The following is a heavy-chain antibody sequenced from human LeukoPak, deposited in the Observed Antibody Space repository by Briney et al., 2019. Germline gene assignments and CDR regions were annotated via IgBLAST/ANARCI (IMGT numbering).Heavy chain of an antibody. CDR1: GFTFSYHW. CDR3: VRDSSVATY. J-gene: IGHJ1*01. D-gene: IGHD6-6*01. V-gene: IGHV3-74*03. Sequence: GGSLRLSCATSGFTFSYHWMQWVRQAPGKGLVWVSRISADSISTTYADSVKGRFTISRDNAKNTLYLQMSSLRAEDTAVYYCVRDSSVATYWGLGTLVTVSS. CDR2: ISADSIST.